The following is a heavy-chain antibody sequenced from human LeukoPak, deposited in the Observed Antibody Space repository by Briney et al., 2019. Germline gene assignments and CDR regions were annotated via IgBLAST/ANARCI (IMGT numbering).Heavy chain of an antibody. J-gene: IGHJ5*02. Sequence: GGSLRLSCPASGLSFIHFPMSWVGQAPPRGLEWVAKIKEDGSDKYYVDSVKGRFTLSRDIAKNSLYLQMNSLRAQDTAVYYCARDIVGLTSRNWFDPWGQGTRVTVSS. D-gene: IGHD2-15*01. CDR2: IKEDGSDK. V-gene: IGHV3-7*01. CDR3: ARDIVGLTSRNWFDP. CDR1: GLSFIHFP.